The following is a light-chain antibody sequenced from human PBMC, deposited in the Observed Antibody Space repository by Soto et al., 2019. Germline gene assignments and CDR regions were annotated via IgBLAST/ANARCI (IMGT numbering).Light chain of an antibody. Sequence: DVQMTQSPSSLSPSVGDRVTITCRASQSFNTWLAWYQQKPGKAPKLLIYKTSILESGVPSRFSGSGSGTEFTLTISSLQPEDSATYYCQQYNSHPYTFGQGTKLEIK. CDR2: KTS. V-gene: IGKV1-5*03. J-gene: IGKJ2*01. CDR1: QSFNTW. CDR3: QQYNSHPYT.